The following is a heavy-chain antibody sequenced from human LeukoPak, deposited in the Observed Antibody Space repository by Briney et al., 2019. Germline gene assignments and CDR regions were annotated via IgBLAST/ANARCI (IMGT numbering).Heavy chain of an antibody. V-gene: IGHV3-23*01. D-gene: IGHD6-13*01. CDR2: IIPSGHTT. J-gene: IGHJ4*02. CDR3: AKPPYSSSWYYFDY. Sequence: PGGSLRLSCAASGFTFSSHGINWVRQAPGKGLEWVSGIIPSGHTTYYADSVRGRFTISRDNSRNTLYLQMNSLRAEDTAVYYCAKPPYSSSWYYFDYWGQGTLVTVSS. CDR1: GFTFSSHG.